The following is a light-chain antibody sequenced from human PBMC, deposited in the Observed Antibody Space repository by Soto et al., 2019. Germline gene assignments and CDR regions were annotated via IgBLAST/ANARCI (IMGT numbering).Light chain of an antibody. J-gene: IGLJ3*02. Sequence: SYELTQPLSVSVALGQTVRIPCGGTNIGNKNVHWFQQRPGQAPVLVIYRDTNRPSGIPERFSGSNSGNTATLTITGAQGADEADYYCQVWDTSAVFGGGTKLTVL. CDR3: QVWDTSAV. CDR2: RDT. CDR1: NIGNKN. V-gene: IGLV3-9*01.